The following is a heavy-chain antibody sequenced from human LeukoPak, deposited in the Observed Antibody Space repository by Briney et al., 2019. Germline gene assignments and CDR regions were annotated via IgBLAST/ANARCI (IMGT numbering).Heavy chain of an antibody. Sequence: GACLRLSCAASGFTFSSYGMSWVRQAPGKGLEWVANIKQEGSEKYYVDSVKGRFTISRDNAENSLYLQLNSLRAEDTAVYYCARDARAYGYWGQGTLVTVSS. CDR1: GFTFSSYG. J-gene: IGHJ4*02. V-gene: IGHV3-7*01. D-gene: IGHD2-15*01. CDR2: IKQEGSEK. CDR3: ARDARAYGY.